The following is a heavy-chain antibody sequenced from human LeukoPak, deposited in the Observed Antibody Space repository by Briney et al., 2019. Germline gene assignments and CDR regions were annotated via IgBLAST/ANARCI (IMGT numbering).Heavy chain of an antibody. J-gene: IGHJ6*02. CDR2: FDPEDGET. CDR1: GYTLTELS. Sequence: ASVKVSCKVSGYTLTELSMHWVRQAPGKGLEWMGGFDPEDGETIYAQKFQGRVTMTEDTSTDTAYMELSSLRSEDTAVYYCATVLSPRLLHYYYYGMDVWGRGTTVTVSS. CDR3: ATVLSPRLLHYYYYGMDV. D-gene: IGHD2-15*01. V-gene: IGHV1-24*01.